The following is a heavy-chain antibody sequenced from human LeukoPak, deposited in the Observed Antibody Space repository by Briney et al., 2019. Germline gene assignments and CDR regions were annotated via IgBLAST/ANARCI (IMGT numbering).Heavy chain of an antibody. V-gene: IGHV4-30-4*01. D-gene: IGHD3-3*01. CDR2: IYYSGST. CDR1: GGSISSGDYY. CDR3: ARDRGYDFWSGYYRDYYYGMDV. J-gene: IGHJ6*02. Sequence: SETLSLTCTVSGGSISSGDYYWSWIRQPPGKGLEWIGYIYYSGSTYYNPSLKSRVTISVDTSKNQFSLKLSSVTAADTAVYYCARDRGYDFWSGYYRDYYYGMDVWGQGTTVTVPS.